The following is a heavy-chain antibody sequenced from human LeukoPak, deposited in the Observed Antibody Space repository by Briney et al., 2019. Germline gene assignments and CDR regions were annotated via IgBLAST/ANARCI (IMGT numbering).Heavy chain of an antibody. V-gene: IGHV3-9*01. Sequence: PGGSLRLSCAASGFTFDDYAMHWVRQAPGKGLEWVSGISWNSGSIGYADSVKGRFTISRDNAKNSLYLRMNSLRAEDTALYYCAKDIRSYHYDSSGLDYWGQGTLVTVSS. CDR2: ISWNSGSI. D-gene: IGHD3-22*01. J-gene: IGHJ4*02. CDR1: GFTFDDYA. CDR3: AKDIRSYHYDSSGLDY.